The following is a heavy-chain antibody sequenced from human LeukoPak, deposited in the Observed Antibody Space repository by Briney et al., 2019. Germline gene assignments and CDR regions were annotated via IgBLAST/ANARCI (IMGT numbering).Heavy chain of an antibody. CDR2: ISSSGSTI. V-gene: IGHV3-48*02. D-gene: IGHD3-10*01. J-gene: IGHJ4*02. Sequence: GRSLRLSCVASGFSFSTYSMNWVRQAPGQGLDFVSYISSSGSTIYYGDSVKGRFTVSRDNAKNSLYLQMNSLRDDDTGVYYCARAPMVRGVITHFDFWGQGTLVSVSS. CDR1: GFSFSTYS. CDR3: ARAPMVRGVITHFDF.